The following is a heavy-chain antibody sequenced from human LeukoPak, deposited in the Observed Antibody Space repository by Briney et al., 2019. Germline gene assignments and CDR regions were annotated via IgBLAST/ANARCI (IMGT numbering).Heavy chain of an antibody. D-gene: IGHD3-3*01. Sequence: GGSLRLSCAASGFTFSSYGMHWVRQAPGKGLEWVAFIRYDGSNKYYADSVKGRFTISRDNSKNTLYLQMNGLRAEDTAVYYCAKGAYYDFWSGYFSMPGGGIAAAGFNWFDPWGQGTLVTVSS. CDR1: GFTFSSYG. V-gene: IGHV3-30*02. CDR2: IRYDGSNK. CDR3: AKGAYYDFWSGYFSMPGGGIAAAGFNWFDP. J-gene: IGHJ5*02.